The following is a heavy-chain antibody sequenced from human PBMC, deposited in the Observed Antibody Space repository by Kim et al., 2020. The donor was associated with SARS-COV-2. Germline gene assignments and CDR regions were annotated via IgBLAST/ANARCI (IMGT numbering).Heavy chain of an antibody. Sequence: SETLSLTCTVSGGSISSYYWSWIRQPPGKGLEWIGYIFYTGSTNYNPSLKSRVTISVDTSKNQFSLKLSSVTAADTAVYYCARGGSSGYYYWWGQGTLVTVSS. CDR2: IFYTGST. V-gene: IGHV4-59*01. J-gene: IGHJ4*02. D-gene: IGHD3-22*01. CDR1: GGSISSYY. CDR3: ARGGSSGYYYW.